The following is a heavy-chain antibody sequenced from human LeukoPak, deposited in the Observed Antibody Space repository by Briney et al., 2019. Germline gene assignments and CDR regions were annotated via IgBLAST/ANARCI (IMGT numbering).Heavy chain of an antibody. V-gene: IGHV3-23*01. J-gene: IGHJ4*02. D-gene: IGHD5-18*01. CDR1: GFTFSSYA. Sequence: GGSLRLSCAASGFTFSSYAMSWVRQAPGKGLEWVSAISGSGGSTYYADSVKGRFTISRDNSKNTLYLQMNSLRAEDTAVYYCAKDLGYSYGYALIYFDYWGQGTLVTVS. CDR3: AKDLGYSYGYALIYFDY. CDR2: ISGSGGST.